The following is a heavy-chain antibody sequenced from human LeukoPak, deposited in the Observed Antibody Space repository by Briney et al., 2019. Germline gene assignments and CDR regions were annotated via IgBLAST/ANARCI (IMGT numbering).Heavy chain of an antibody. V-gene: IGHV3-53*01. J-gene: IGHJ4*02. CDR2: IYSDGRP. D-gene: IGHD3-16*02. CDR1: GFSVSSNY. CDR3: ARDSSDHVWGTYPYYFTY. Sequence: GGSLRLSCAASGFSVSSNYMTWVRQAPGKGLEWVSEIYSDGRPYYAASVKGRFTISRDNAKNSLYLQMNSLRAQDTAVYYCARDSSDHVWGTYPYYFTYWGQGTLVTVSS.